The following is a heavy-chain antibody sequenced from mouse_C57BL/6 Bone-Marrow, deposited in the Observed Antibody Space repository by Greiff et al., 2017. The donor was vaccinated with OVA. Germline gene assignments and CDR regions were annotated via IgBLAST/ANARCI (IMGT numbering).Heavy chain of an antibody. CDR3: ARRKCFDV. D-gene: IGHD1-3*01. Sequence: VQLKESGGGLVKPGGSLKLSCAASGFTFSDYGMHWVRQAPEKGLEWVAYISSGSSTIYYADTVKGRFTISRDNAKNTLFLQMTSLRSEDTAMYYCARRKCFDVWGTGTTVTVSS. CDR1: GFTFSDYG. CDR2: ISSGSSTI. J-gene: IGHJ1*03. V-gene: IGHV5-17*01.